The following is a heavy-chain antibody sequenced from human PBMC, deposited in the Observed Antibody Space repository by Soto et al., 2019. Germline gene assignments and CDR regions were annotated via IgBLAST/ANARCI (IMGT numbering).Heavy chain of an antibody. CDR1: EYTFTSYA. CDR2: INAGNGNT. D-gene: IGHD3-10*01. V-gene: IGHV1-3*01. J-gene: IGHJ3*02. CDR3: ARAMVRGVIKDAFDI. Sequence: QVQLVQSGAEVKKPGASVKVSCKASEYTFTSYAMHWVRQAPGQRLEWMGWINAGNGNTKYSQKFQGRVTITRDTSASTAYMELSSLRSEDTAVYYCARAMVRGVIKDAFDIWGQGTMVTVSS.